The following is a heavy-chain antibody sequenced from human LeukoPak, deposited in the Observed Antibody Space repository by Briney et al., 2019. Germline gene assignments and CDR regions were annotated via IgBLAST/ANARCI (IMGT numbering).Heavy chain of an antibody. CDR3: AREKESVAGRELDY. V-gene: IGHV1-2*06. Sequence: ASVKVSCKASGYTFTGYYIHWARQAPGQGLQWMGRINPNSGGTNYAQNFQGRVTMTRDTSISTAYMELSSLRSDDTAVYYCAREKESVAGRELDYWGQGTLVTVSS. CDR2: INPNSGGT. D-gene: IGHD6-19*01. J-gene: IGHJ4*02. CDR1: GYTFTGYY.